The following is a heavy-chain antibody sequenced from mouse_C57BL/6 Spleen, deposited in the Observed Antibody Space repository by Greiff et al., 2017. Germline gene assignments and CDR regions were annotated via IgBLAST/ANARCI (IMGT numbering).Heavy chain of an antibody. D-gene: IGHD1-1*01. CDR2: IDPSDSYT. CDR3: AAFITTVTEYFDY. J-gene: IGHJ2*01. V-gene: IGHV1-69*01. CDR1: GYTFTSYW. Sequence: QVQLQQSGAELVMPGASVKLSCKASGYTFTSYWMHWVKQRPGQGLEWIGEIDPSDSYTNYNQKFKGKSTLTVDKSSSTAYMQLSSLTSEDSAVYYCAAFITTVTEYFDYWGQGTTLTVSS.